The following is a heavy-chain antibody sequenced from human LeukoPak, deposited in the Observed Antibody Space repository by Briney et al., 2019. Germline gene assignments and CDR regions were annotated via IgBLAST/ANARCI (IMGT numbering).Heavy chain of an antibody. J-gene: IGHJ5*02. D-gene: IGHD1-26*01. CDR2: IYYSGST. CDR3: AIRPHRGSYL. V-gene: IGHV4-39*01. Sequence: SETLSLTCTVSGGSISSSSYYWGWIRQPPGKGLEWIGSIYYSGSTYYNPSLKSRVTISVDTSKNQFSLKLSSVTAADTAVYYCAIRPHRGSYLWGQGTLVTVSS. CDR1: GGSISSSSYY.